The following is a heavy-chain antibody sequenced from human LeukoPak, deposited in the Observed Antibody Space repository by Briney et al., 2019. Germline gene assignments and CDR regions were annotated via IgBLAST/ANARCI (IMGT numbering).Heavy chain of an antibody. D-gene: IGHD3-10*02. CDR2: IYSDNT. J-gene: IGHJ6*04. CDR1: GFTVSSNS. V-gene: IGHV3-53*01. Sequence: GSLRLSCTVSGFTVSSNSMSWVRQAPGKGLEWVSFIYSDNTHYSDSVKGRFTISRDNSKNTLYLQMNSLRAEDTAVYYCAELGITMIGGVWGKGTTVTISS. CDR3: AELGITMIGGV.